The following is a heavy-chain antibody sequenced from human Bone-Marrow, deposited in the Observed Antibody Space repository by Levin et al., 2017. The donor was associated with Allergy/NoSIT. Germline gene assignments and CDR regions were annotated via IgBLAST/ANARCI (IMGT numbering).Heavy chain of an antibody. CDR1: GFMFSTCA. Sequence: GGSLRLSCAASGFMFSTCAMSWVRQAPGKGPEWVSGISDSGAGTYYAGSVEGRFTVSRDNSKNTPYLQMNSLRAEDTAVYYCATPRYDTSGHEYFQHWGQGTLVYVFS. D-gene: IGHD3-22*01. CDR3: ATPRYDTSGHEYFQH. V-gene: IGHV3-23*01. J-gene: IGHJ1*01. CDR2: ISDSGAGT.